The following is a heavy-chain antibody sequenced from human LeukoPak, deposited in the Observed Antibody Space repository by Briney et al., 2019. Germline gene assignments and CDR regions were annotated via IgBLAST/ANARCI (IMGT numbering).Heavy chain of an antibody. D-gene: IGHD1-1*01. CDR1: GYTFSMYG. V-gene: IGHV1-18*01. Sequence: ASVKVSCETSGYTFSMYGISWVRQAPGQGLEYMGWISANNGNTKYSQKFQGRVTMTTDTSTSTAYMELRSLRSDDTAVYYCAREKYGNFDYWGQGTLVTVSS. CDR2: ISANNGNT. CDR3: AREKYGNFDY. J-gene: IGHJ4*02.